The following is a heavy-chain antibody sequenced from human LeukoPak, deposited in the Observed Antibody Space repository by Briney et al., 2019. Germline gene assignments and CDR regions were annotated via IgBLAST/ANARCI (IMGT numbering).Heavy chain of an antibody. J-gene: IGHJ4*02. D-gene: IGHD2-8*01. CDR2: IYYSGST. CDR1: GGSIRTYY. V-gene: IGHV4-59*08. Sequence: SETLSLTCTVSGGSIRTYYWSWIRQPPGKGLEYIGYIYYSGSTNYNTSLKSRVTISVDTSKNQFSLKLSSVTAADTAVYYCARLSGMVYVLWGQGALVTVSS. CDR3: ARLSGMVYVL.